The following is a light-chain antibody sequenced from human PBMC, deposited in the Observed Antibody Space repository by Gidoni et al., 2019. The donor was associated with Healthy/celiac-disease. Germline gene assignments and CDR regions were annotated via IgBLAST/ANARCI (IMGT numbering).Light chain of an antibody. CDR1: QDISNY. V-gene: IGKV1-33*01. CDR3: QQYDHLPLT. J-gene: IGKJ4*01. Sequence: DIQLTQYPSSLSASVGDRVPITCQASQDISNYLNWYQQQPGKAPKLLIYDASNFETGVPSRFSGSGSGTDFTFTISSLQPEDIATYYCQQYDHLPLTFGGGTKVEIK. CDR2: DAS.